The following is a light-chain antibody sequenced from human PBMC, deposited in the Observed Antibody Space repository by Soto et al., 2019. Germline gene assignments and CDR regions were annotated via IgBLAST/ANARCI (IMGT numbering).Light chain of an antibody. J-gene: IGLJ1*01. CDR3: CSYAGGSAYV. Sequence: ALTQPASVSGSPGQSITISCTGTSTDVGNFNLVSWYQQHPGKAPKLIIYEANKRPSGVSSRFSGSKSDNTASLTISGLRSEDEADYHCCSYAGGSAYVFGTGTKVTVL. CDR2: EAN. CDR1: STDVGNFNL. V-gene: IGLV2-23*01.